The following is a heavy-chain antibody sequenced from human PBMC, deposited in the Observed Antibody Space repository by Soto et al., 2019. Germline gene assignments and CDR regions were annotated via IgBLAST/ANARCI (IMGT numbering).Heavy chain of an antibody. V-gene: IGHV3-15*01. J-gene: IGHJ6*02. CDR3: TPRDAILGDYYGMDV. CDR2: IKSKTDGGTT. D-gene: IGHD2-8*01. CDR1: GFTFSNAW. Sequence: PGGSLRLSCAASGFTFSNAWMSWVRQAPGKGLEWVGRIKSKTDGGTTDYAAPVKGRFTISRDDSKNTLYLQMNSLKTEDTAVYYCTPRDAILGDYYGMDVWGQGTTVTVSS.